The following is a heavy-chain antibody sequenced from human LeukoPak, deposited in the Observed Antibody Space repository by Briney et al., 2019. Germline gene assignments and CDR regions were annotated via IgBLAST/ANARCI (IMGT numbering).Heavy chain of an antibody. CDR2: IYTSGST. CDR1: GGSISSYY. V-gene: IGHV4-4*07. Sequence: PSQTLSLTCTVSGGSISSYYWSWIRQPAGKGLEWIGRIYTSGSTNYNPSLKSRVTMSVDTSKDQFSLKLSSVTAADTAVYYCARGSGYTYGYPFDSWGQGTLDTVSS. D-gene: IGHD5-18*01. CDR3: ARGSGYTYGYPFDS. J-gene: IGHJ4*02.